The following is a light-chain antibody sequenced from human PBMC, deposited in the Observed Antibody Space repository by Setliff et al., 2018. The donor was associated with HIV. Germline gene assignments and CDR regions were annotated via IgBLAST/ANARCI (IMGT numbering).Light chain of an antibody. V-gene: IGLV2-8*01. Sequence: QSALTQPPSASGSPGQSVAISCTGTSSDIGSHNHVSWYQQYPGKAPKLMIYELSQRPSGVPDRFSGSKCGNTASLTVSGLQAEDEADYYCASYAGDGVHDIYVFGTGTKVTVL. CDR2: ELS. CDR1: SSDIGSHNH. J-gene: IGLJ1*01. CDR3: ASYAGDGVHDIYV.